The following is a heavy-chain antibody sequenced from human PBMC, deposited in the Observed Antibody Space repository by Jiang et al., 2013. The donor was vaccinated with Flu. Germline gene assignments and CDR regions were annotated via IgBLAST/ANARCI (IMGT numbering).Heavy chain of an antibody. Sequence: SGAEVKKPGASVKVSCKASGYTFTSYGISWVRQAPGQGLEWMGWISAYNGNTNYAQKLQGRVTMTTDTSTSTAYMELRSLRSDDTAVYYCARWERGYSYGRYYYYGMDVWGQGTTVTVSS. V-gene: IGHV1-18*01. D-gene: IGHD5-18*01. CDR1: GYTFTSYG. CDR3: ARWERGYSYGRYYYYGMDV. J-gene: IGHJ6*02. CDR2: ISAYNGNT.